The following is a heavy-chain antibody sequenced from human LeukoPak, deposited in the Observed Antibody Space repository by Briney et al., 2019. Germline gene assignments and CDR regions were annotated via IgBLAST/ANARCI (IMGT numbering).Heavy chain of an antibody. Sequence: GGSLRLSCAASGLIVNNNYMTWVRQAPGKGLEWVSTIYAGGSTYYADSVKGRFTISRDSSKNTLYLQMNSLRAEDTAMYYCATKFDFWGQGTLVTVSS. V-gene: IGHV3-53*01. CDR3: ATKFDF. J-gene: IGHJ4*02. CDR1: GLIVNNNY. CDR2: IYAGGST.